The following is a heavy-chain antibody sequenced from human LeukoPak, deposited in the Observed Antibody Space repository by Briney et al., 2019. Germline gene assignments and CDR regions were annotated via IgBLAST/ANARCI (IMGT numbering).Heavy chain of an antibody. D-gene: IGHD3-22*01. Sequence: SETLSLTCTVSGGSIGSSSYYWGWIRQPPGKGLEWIGSIYYSGSTYYNPSLKSRVTISVDTSKNQFSLKLSSVTAADTAVYYCASQAGYDSSGYYYPSFDYWGQGTLVTVSS. CDR3: ASQAGYDSSGYYYPSFDY. CDR2: IYYSGST. CDR1: GGSIGSSSYY. V-gene: IGHV4-39*01. J-gene: IGHJ4*02.